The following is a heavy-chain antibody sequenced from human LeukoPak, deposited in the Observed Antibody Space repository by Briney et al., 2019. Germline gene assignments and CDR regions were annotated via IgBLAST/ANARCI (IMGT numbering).Heavy chain of an antibody. J-gene: IGHJ4*02. Sequence: ASVTVSCKATGYSLTRYFLHWVRPAPGQGLEWMGIINPSGGSTNYAQKFQSRVTMTRDTSTSTVYMELSSLRSEDTAVYYCARTDYNDSSAYYDYWGQGSLVTVSS. CDR3: ARTDYNDSSAYYDY. CDR1: GYSLTRYF. CDR2: INPSGGST. D-gene: IGHD3-22*01. V-gene: IGHV1-46*01.